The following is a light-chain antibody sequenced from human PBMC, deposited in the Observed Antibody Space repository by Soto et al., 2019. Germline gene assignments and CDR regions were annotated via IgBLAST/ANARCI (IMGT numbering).Light chain of an antibody. J-gene: IGLJ3*02. Sequence: QSVLTQPPSASGTPGQRVTISCSGSSSNIGRNPVNWYQQLPGTAPKLLIYSNNQRPSGVPDRFSGSKSGTSASLAISGLQTEDETDYYCVAWDDSLTAAVFGGGTKLTVL. CDR2: SNN. V-gene: IGLV1-44*01. CDR3: VAWDDSLTAAV. CDR1: SSNIGRNP.